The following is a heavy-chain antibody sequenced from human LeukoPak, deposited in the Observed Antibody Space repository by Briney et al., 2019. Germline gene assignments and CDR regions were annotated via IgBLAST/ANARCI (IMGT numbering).Heavy chain of an antibody. CDR2: IYPGDSDT. Sequence: GESLKISCKGSGYSFTSYWIGWVRQMPGKGLEWMGIIYPGDSDTRYSPSFQGQVTISADKSISTAYLQWGSLKASDTAMYYCARLLSDIVVVPAALDYWGQGTLVTVSS. J-gene: IGHJ4*02. CDR3: ARLLSDIVVVPAALDY. V-gene: IGHV5-51*01. CDR1: GYSFTSYW. D-gene: IGHD2-2*01.